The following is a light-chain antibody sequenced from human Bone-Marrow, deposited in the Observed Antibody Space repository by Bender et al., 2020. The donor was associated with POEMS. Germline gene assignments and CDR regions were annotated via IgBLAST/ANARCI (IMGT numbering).Light chain of an antibody. CDR1: SSDVGGYGY. CDR3: LSYTVSSTVV. V-gene: IGLV2-11*01. J-gene: IGLJ2*01. Sequence: QSALTQPRSVSGSPGQSVTISCTGTSSDVGGYGYVSWYQQHPGKAPKVMIYDVTYRPSGVSTRFSGSKSGNTASLTISGLQAEDEGDYYCLSYTVSSTVVFGGGTKVTVL. CDR2: DVT.